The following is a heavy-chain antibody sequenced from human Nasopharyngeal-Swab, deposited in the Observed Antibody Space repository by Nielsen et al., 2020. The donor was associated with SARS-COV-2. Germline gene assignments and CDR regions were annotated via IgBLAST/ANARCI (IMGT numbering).Heavy chain of an antibody. J-gene: IGHJ4*02. CDR2: IRRDPGAG. CDR3: VRDNGAWDFDY. CDR1: GFSLSNYW. V-gene: IGHV3-7*01. Sequence: GGSLRLSCVGSGFSLSNYWMSWVRQAPGRGLEWVANIRRDPGAGFYVDSVKGRFTISRDNAKNSLYLQMTSLRAEDTAVYYCVRDNGAWDFDYWGQGTLITVSS. D-gene: IGHD2-8*01.